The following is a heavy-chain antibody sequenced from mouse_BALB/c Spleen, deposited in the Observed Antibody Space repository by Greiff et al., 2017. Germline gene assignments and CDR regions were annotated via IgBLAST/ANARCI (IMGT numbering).Heavy chain of an antibody. V-gene: IGHV1S22*01. D-gene: IGHD2-2*01. CDR3: TRYGFHAMDY. CDR2: IYPGSGST. J-gene: IGHJ4*01. Sequence: LKQPGSELVRPGASVKLSCKASGYTFTSYWMHWVKQRPGQGLEWIGNIYPGSGSTNYDEKFKSKATLTVDTSSSTAYMQLSSLTSEDSAVYYCTRYGFHAMDYWGQGTSVTVSS. CDR1: GYTFTSYW.